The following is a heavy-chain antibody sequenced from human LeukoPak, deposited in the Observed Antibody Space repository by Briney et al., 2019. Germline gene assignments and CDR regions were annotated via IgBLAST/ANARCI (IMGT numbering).Heavy chain of an antibody. D-gene: IGHD6-19*01. V-gene: IGHV4-38-2*02. CDR3: ARTSSGWYNWFDP. Sequence: SETLSLTCTVSGYSISSGYYWAWIRQPPGKGREWIGSIFHTGSTYHNPSLSSRVTIYVDTSKNQFSLKLSSVTAADTAVYYCARTSSGWYNWFDPWGQGTLVTVSS. CDR1: GYSISSGYY. J-gene: IGHJ5*02. CDR2: IFHTGST.